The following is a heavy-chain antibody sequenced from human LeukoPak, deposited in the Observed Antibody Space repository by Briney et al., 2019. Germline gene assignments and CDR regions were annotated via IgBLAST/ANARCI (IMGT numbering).Heavy chain of an antibody. CDR1: GGSISSSSYY. V-gene: IGHV4-39*07. CDR2: INHSGST. D-gene: IGHD5-24*01. Sequence: SETLSLTCTVSGGSISSSSYYWSWIRQLPGKGLEWIGEINHSGSTNYNPSLKSRVTISVDTSKNQFSLKLSSVTAADTAVYYCARRRDAYTVDYWGQGTLVTVSS. CDR3: ARRRDAYTVDY. J-gene: IGHJ4*02.